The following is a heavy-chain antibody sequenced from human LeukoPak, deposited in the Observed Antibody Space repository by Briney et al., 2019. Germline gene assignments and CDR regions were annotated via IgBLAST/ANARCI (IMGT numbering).Heavy chain of an antibody. V-gene: IGHV4-59*08. CDR3: ARHESAVGALFY. D-gene: IGHD1-26*01. J-gene: IGHJ4*02. CDR2: IYSTGST. CDR1: GGSISRYY. Sequence: PSETLSLTRTVSGGSISRYYWSWIRQPPGKGLEWIGYIYSTGSTNSNPSLKSRVTVSVDTSRNQFSLRLTSVTAADTAVYYCARHESAVGALFYWGQGTLVTVSS.